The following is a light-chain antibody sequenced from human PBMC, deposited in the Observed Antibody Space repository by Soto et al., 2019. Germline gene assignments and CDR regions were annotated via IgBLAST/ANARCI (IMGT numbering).Light chain of an antibody. CDR1: QNVDKF. CDR2: DAS. J-gene: IGKJ5*01. Sequence: EIELTQSPATLSLSPGETATLSCRASQNVDKFLAWYQQRPGQAPRLLIFDASNRAPGVPVRFSGSVSGTVFTLTIGSLEPEDSAVYFCQQRKNWPPITFGQGTRLEI. CDR3: QQRKNWPPIT. V-gene: IGKV3-11*01.